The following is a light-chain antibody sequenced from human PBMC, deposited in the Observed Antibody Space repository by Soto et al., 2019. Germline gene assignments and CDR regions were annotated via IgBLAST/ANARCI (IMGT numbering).Light chain of an antibody. J-gene: IGKJ3*01. CDR2: AAS. V-gene: IGKV1-27*01. CDR1: QGIRNF. CDR3: PQYSSVPV. Sequence: DIQMTQSPTSLSASVGDRVTITCRASQGIRNFVAWYQQKPGKAPKLLIYAASTLQSGVPSRFSGRGYGTDFPLTINSLQPEDVATYYCPQYSSVPVFGPGTKVEIK.